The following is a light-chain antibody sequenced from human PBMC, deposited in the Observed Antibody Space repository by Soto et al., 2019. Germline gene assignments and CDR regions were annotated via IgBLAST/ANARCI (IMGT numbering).Light chain of an antibody. Sequence: DIQITHSPSTLSASVVDRVTIACRASQSISNYLNWYQLKPGKAPKLLIYAASTLQSGVPSRFSGSGSGTDFTLSINSLQPEDFATYYCQQSYSLPRTFGGGTKVDIK. CDR2: AAS. J-gene: IGKJ4*01. CDR3: QQSYSLPRT. V-gene: IGKV1-39*01. CDR1: QSISNY.